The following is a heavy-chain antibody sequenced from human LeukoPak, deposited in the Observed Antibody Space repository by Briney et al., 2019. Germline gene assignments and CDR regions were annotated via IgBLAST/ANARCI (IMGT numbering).Heavy chain of an antibody. CDR1: GGSISSYY. V-gene: IGHV4-59*08. D-gene: IGHD6-25*01. Sequence: KPSETLSLTCTVSGGSISSYYWSWIRQPPGKGLEWIGYIYYSGSTNYNPSLKSRVTISVDTSKNQFSLKLNSVTAADTAVYYCARSSGWHLLLLDYWGQGTLVTVSS. J-gene: IGHJ4*02. CDR3: ARSSGWHLLLLDY. CDR2: IYYSGST.